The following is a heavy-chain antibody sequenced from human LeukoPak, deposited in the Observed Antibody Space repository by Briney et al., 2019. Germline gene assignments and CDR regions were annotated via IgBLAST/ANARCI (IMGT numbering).Heavy chain of an antibody. CDR1: GYTFTSYG. Sequence: ASVKVSYKASGYTFTSYGISWVRQAPGQGLEWMGWISAYNGNTNYAQKLQGRVTMTTDTSTSTAYMELRSLRSDDTAVYYCARGDDYDFWSGYYNLHGMDVWGQGTTVTVSS. J-gene: IGHJ6*02. CDR3: ARGDDYDFWSGYYNLHGMDV. D-gene: IGHD3-3*01. V-gene: IGHV1-18*01. CDR2: ISAYNGNT.